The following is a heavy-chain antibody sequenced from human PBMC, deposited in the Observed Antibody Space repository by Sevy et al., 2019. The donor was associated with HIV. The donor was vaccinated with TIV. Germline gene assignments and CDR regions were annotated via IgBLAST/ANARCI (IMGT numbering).Heavy chain of an antibody. CDR3: ARDLLYCSSTSGYKRTNNWFDP. CDR1: GFTFSSYW. D-gene: IGHD2-2*02. J-gene: IGHJ5*02. Sequence: GGSLRLSCAASGFTFSSYWMHWVRQAPGKGLVWVSRINSDGSSTSYADSVKGRFTISRDNAKNTLYLQMNSLRAEDTAVYYCARDLLYCSSTSGYKRTNNWFDPWGQGTLVTVSS. V-gene: IGHV3-74*01. CDR2: INSDGSST.